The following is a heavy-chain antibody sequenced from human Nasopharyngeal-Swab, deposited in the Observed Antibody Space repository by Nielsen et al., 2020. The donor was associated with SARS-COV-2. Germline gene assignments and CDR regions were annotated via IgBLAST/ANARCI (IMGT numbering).Heavy chain of an antibody. CDR2: IYYSGST. CDR1: GGSISSSSYY. CDR3: ARAGRVGDAFIGLDV. Sequence: SETLSLTCTVSGGSISSSSYYWGWIRQPPGKGLEWIGSIYYSGSTYYNPSLKSRVTMLVDTSNNLVSLKVSSVTATDTAVYYCARAGRVGDAFIGLDVWGQGTSVTVSS. D-gene: IGHD1-26*01. V-gene: IGHV4-39*07. J-gene: IGHJ6*02.